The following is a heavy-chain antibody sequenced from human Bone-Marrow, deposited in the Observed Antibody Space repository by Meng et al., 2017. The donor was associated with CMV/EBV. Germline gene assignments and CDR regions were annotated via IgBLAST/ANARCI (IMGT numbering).Heavy chain of an antibody. CDR1: GFTFSSYW. D-gene: IGHD5-12*01. J-gene: IGHJ4*02. CDR3: AKNSGYRYFDY. V-gene: IGHV3-23*03. CDR2: IYSGGSST. Sequence: GESLKISCAASGFTFSSYWMSWVRQAPGKGLEWVSVIYSGGSSTYYADSVKGRFTISRDNSKNTLYLQMNNLRAEDTAVYYCAKNSGYRYFDYWGQGTLVTVSS.